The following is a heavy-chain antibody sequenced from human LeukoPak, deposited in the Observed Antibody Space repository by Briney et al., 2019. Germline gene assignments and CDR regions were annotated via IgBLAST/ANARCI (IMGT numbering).Heavy chain of an antibody. D-gene: IGHD1-7*01. CDR1: GYTFTSYD. Sequence: GASVKVSCKASGYTFTSYDINWVRQATGQGLEWMGWMNPNSGNTGYAQKFQGRVTMTRNTSISTAYMELSSLRSEDTAVYYCAKGGLNGTMISYYYYMDVWGKGTTVTVSS. CDR3: AKGGLNGTMISYYYYMDV. V-gene: IGHV1-8*01. J-gene: IGHJ6*03. CDR2: MNPNSGNT.